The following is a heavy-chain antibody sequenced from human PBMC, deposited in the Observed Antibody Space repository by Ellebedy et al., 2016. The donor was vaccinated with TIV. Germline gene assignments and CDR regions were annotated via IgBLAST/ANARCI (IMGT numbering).Heavy chain of an antibody. V-gene: IGHV1-2*02. J-gene: IGHJ5*02. D-gene: IGHD4-17*01. CDR1: GYSLSDYC. CDR3: ARDSGADNFYTETKDL. CDR2: MKAHSGVG. Sequence: AASVKVSCKASGYSLSDYCLHWFRQVPGHGLEWMGWMKAHSGVGNYARKFQGRVTMTSDRSINPAFMELTFLTSDDTAVYFCARDSGADNFYTETKDLWGQGTLVAVSS.